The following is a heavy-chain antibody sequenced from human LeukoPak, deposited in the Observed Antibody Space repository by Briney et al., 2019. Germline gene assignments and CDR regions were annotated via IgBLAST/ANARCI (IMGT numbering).Heavy chain of an antibody. V-gene: IGHV4-59*12. Sequence: SETLSLTCTVSGDSISSYYWSWIRQPPGKGLEWIGYIYHSGSTYYNPSLKSRVTISVDRSKNQFSLKLSSVTAADTAVYYCARESGYGFDYWGQGTLVTVSS. CDR2: IYHSGST. J-gene: IGHJ4*02. CDR3: ARESGYGFDY. D-gene: IGHD5-12*01. CDR1: GDSISSYY.